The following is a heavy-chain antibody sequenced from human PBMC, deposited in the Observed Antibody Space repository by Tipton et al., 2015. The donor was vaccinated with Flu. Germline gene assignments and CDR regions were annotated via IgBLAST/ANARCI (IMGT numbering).Heavy chain of an antibody. V-gene: IGHV4-59*01. CDR3: ARSLTSGLPVAGTRYYYYGMDV. CDR1: GGSISSYY. D-gene: IGHD6-19*01. Sequence: LRLSCTVSGGSISSYYWSWIRQPPGKGLEWIGYIYYSGSTNYNPSLKSRVTISVDTSKNQFSLKLSSVTAADTAVYYCARSLTSGLPVAGTRYYYYGMDVWGQGTTVTVSS. CDR2: IYYSGST. J-gene: IGHJ6*02.